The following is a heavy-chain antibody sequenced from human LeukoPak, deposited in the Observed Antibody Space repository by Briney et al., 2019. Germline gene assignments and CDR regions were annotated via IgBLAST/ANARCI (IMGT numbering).Heavy chain of an antibody. V-gene: IGHV4-30-2*01. CDR3: AICTTHQSDSDY. CDR1: GGSISSGGYY. CDR2: IYHSGST. Sequence: PSQTLSLTCTVSGGSISSGGYYWSWIRQPPGKGLEWIGYIYHSGSTYYNPSLKSRVTISVDTSKNQFSLKLSSVTAADTAVYYCAICTTHQSDSDYWGQGTLVTVSS. D-gene: IGHD1-1*01. J-gene: IGHJ4*02.